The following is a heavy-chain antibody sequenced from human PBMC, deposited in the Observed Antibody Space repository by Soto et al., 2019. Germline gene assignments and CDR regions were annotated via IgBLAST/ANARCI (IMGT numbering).Heavy chain of an antibody. J-gene: IGHJ6*02. V-gene: IGHV3-30-3*01. CDR3: ARDRLPPYCSGGSCHRSDYYYYGMDV. D-gene: IGHD2-15*01. CDR2: ISYDGSNK. Sequence: QVQLVESGGGVVQPGRSLRLSCAASGFTFSSYAMHWVRQAPGKGLEWVAVISYDGSNKYYADSVKGRFTISRDNSKNTLYLQMNSLRAEDTAVYYCARDRLPPYCSGGSCHRSDYYYYGMDVWGQGTTVTVSS. CDR1: GFTFSSYA.